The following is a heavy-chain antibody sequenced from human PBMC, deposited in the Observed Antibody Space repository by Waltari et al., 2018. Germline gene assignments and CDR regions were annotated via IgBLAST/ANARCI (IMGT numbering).Heavy chain of an antibody. CDR1: GGPNSSGVYP. V-gene: IGHV4-31*03. Sequence: QVQLPESGLGLVKPSQPPSLTRTVSGGPNSSGVYPCRRNPHNPGTGLEWIGYIDNSGSTSDNPSLKSRVTISVDTSNNRFSLKLSSVTDADTAVYVCARSPTYYGSGTYNLRPQYYIDYWGQGALVTVSS. CDR3: ARSPTYYGSGTYNLRPQYYIDY. J-gene: IGHJ4*02. D-gene: IGHD3-10*01. CDR2: IDNSGST.